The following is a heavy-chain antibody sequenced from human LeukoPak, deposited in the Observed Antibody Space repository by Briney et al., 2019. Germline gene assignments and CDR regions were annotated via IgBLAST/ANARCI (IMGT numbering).Heavy chain of an antibody. Sequence: ASVKVSCKASGYTFTSYSISWVPQAPGQGLEWMGWISAYNGNTNYAQKLQGRVTMTTDTSTSTAYMELRSLRSDDTAVYYCARTRAEVGATNNYYYYYMDVWGKGTTVTISS. CDR1: GYTFTSYS. V-gene: IGHV1-18*01. CDR3: ARTRAEVGATNNYYYYYMDV. D-gene: IGHD1-26*01. CDR2: ISAYNGNT. J-gene: IGHJ6*03.